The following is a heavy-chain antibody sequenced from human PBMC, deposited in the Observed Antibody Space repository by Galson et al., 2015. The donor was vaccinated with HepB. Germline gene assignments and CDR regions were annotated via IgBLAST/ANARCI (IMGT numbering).Heavy chain of an antibody. V-gene: IGHV1-58*02. CDR2: IVVGSGNT. CDR3: AALRPTLGGNLGGGDY. Sequence: SVKVSCKASGFTFTSSAMQWVRQARGQRLEWIGWIVVGSGNTNYAQKFQERVTITRDMSTSTAYMELSSLRSEDTAVYYCAALRPTLGGNLGGGDYWGQGTLVTVSS. D-gene: IGHD4-23*01. CDR1: GFTFTSSA. J-gene: IGHJ4*02.